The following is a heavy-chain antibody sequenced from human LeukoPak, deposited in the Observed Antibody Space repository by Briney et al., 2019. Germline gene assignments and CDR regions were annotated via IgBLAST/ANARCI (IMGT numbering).Heavy chain of an antibody. CDR1: GFTFRIYW. CDR2: IKHDGSEK. CDR3: ARDYFYPMDV. J-gene: IGHJ6*02. Sequence: AGGSLRLSCEASGFTFRIYWMSWVRQAPGKGLEWVVNIKHDGSEKYYVDSVKGRFTISRDNAKNSLYLQMNSLRAEGTAVYYCARDYFYPMDVWGQGTTVTVSS. V-gene: IGHV3-7*04.